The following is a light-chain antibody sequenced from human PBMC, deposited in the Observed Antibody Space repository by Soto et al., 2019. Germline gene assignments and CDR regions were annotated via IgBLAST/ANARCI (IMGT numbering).Light chain of an antibody. J-gene: IGKJ5*01. Sequence: EIVLTQSPRTLSLSPGERATLSCRAIQSVSSSYLAWYQQKPGQAPRLLIYDASNRATGIPARFSGSGSGTDFTLTISSLEPEDFAVYYCQQRSNWPPITFGQGTRLEIK. V-gene: IGKV3-11*01. CDR2: DAS. CDR3: QQRSNWPPIT. CDR1: QSVSSSY.